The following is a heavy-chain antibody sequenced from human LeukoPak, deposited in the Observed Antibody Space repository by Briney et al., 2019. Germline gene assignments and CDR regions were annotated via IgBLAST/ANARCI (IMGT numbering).Heavy chain of an antibody. V-gene: IGHV1-69*05. CDR3: AKANCYDSSGHDAFDI. CDR2: IIPIFGTA. CDR1: GGTFSSYA. D-gene: IGHD3-22*01. J-gene: IGHJ3*02. Sequence: SVKVSCKASGGTFSSYAISWVRQAPGQGLEWMGRIIPIFGTANYAQKFQGRVTITTDESTSTAYMELSSLRSEDTAVYYCAKANCYDSSGHDAFDIWGQGTMVTVSS.